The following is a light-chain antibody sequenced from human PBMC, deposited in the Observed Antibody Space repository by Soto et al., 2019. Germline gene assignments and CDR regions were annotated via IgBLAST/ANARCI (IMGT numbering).Light chain of an antibody. J-gene: IGLJ1*01. V-gene: IGLV2-8*01. CDR1: SSDVGGYNF. CDR3: KSYVDTNKLV. Sequence: QSVLTQPPSASGSPGQSVTISCTGTSSDVGGYNFVSWYQQHPGRAPKLIIYEVSKRPSGVPDRFSGSKSGNTASLTVSRLQAEDEADYYCKSYVDTNKLVFGTGTKGTAL. CDR2: EVS.